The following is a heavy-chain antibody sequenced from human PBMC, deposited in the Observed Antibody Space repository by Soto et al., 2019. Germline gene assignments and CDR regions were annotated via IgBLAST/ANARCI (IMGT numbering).Heavy chain of an antibody. V-gene: IGHV3-23*01. J-gene: IGHJ4*02. Sequence: PGGSLRLSCAASGFTFSSYAMSWVRQAPGKGLEWVSAISGSGGSTYYADSVKGRFTISRDNSKNTLYLQMNSLRAEDTAVYYCASNEGGSYANSFDYWGQGTLVTVSS. D-gene: IGHD2-15*01. CDR2: ISGSGGST. CDR3: ASNEGGSYANSFDY. CDR1: GFTFSSYA.